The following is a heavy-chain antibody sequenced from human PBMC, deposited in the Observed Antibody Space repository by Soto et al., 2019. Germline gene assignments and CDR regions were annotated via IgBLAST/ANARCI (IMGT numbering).Heavy chain of an antibody. J-gene: IGHJ4*02. CDR1: GFTFSSYS. CDR3: ARIGHCSGGSCYLMTTVTDY. CDR2: ISSSSSYI. Sequence: GGSLRLSCAASGFTFSSYSMNWVRQAPGKGLEWVSSISSSSSYIYYADSVKGRFTISRDNAKNSLYLQMNSLRAEDTAVYYCARIGHCSGGSCYLMTTVTDYWGQGTLVTVSS. V-gene: IGHV3-21*01. D-gene: IGHD2-15*01.